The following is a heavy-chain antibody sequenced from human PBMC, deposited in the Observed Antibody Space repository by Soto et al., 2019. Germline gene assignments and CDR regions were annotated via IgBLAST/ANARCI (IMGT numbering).Heavy chain of an antibody. CDR3: ARGGYGSGSFSYYYYGMDV. Sequence: SQTLSVTCAISGDSVSSNSAAWNWIRQSPSRGLEWLGRTYYRSKWYNDYAVSVKSRITINPDTSKNQFSLQLNSVTPEDTAVYYCARGGYGSGSFSYYYYGMDVWGQGTTVTVSS. V-gene: IGHV6-1*01. CDR2: TYYRSKWYN. J-gene: IGHJ6*02. D-gene: IGHD3-10*01. CDR1: GDSVSSNSAA.